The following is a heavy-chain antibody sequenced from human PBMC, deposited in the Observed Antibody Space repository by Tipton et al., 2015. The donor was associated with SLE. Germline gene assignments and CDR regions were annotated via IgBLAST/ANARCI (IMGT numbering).Heavy chain of an antibody. Sequence: TLSLTCSVSGVSINNGYYYWSWIRQHPGRGLEWIGSIFYSGITYYNPSLKSRVVISVDTSENGVSPKLTSVTGADTALYYCARGSLVLPTVAGDVDAFDIWGQGTAVIVSS. CDR3: ARGSLVLPTVAGDVDAFDI. D-gene: IGHD4-23*01. CDR2: IFYSGIT. J-gene: IGHJ3*02. CDR1: GVSINNGYYY. V-gene: IGHV4-31*03.